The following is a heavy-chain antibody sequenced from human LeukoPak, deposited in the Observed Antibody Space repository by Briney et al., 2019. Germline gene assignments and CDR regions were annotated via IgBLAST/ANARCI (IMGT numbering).Heavy chain of an antibody. J-gene: IGHJ3*02. V-gene: IGHV3-23*01. Sequence: GGSLRLSCAASGFTFSSYAMSWVRQAPGKGLEWVSAISGSGGSTYYADSVKGRFTISRDNAKNSLYLQMNSLRAEDTAVYYCARRGLRHDAFDIWGQGTMVTVSS. CDR3: ARRGLRHDAFDI. CDR1: GFTFSSYA. D-gene: IGHD4-17*01. CDR2: ISGSGGST.